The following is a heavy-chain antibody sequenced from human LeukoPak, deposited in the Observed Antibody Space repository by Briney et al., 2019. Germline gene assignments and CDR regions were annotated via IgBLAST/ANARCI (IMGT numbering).Heavy chain of an antibody. CDR1: GGSISSYY. V-gene: IGHV4-59*01. CDR3: ARYKRHSDAFDI. Sequence: SETPSLTCTVSGGSISSYYWSWIRQPPGKGLEWIGYIYYSGSTNYNPSLKSRVTISVDTSKNQFSLKLSSVTAADTAVYYCARYKRHSDAFDIWGQGTMVTVSS. J-gene: IGHJ3*02. D-gene: IGHD1-14*01. CDR2: IYYSGST.